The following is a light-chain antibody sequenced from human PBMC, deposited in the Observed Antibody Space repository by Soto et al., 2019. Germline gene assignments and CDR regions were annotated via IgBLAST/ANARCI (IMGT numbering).Light chain of an antibody. CDR2: AAS. Sequence: DIQMIQSPPSLSASVGDRVTITCRASQGISNYLAWYQQKPGELPKLVIYAASILQTGVPSRFSGSGSGTDFSITISSLQPEDFATYFCQKYNSTPRTFGQGTKVELK. CDR3: QKYNSTPRT. J-gene: IGKJ1*01. CDR1: QGISNY. V-gene: IGKV1-27*01.